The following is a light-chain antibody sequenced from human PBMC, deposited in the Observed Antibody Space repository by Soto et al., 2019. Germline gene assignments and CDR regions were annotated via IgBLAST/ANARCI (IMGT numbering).Light chain of an antibody. CDR3: GSYTGTIYV. V-gene: IGLV2-14*01. CDR1: SGDVGVYKL. CDR2: EVS. J-gene: IGLJ1*01. Sequence: QSALTQPASVSGSPGQSITISCTGTSGDVGVYKLVSWYQQHPGKAPKLIIYEVSNWPSGVSSRFSGSMSGNTASLTISGLQAEDEADYYCGSYTGTIYVFGTGTKVTVL.